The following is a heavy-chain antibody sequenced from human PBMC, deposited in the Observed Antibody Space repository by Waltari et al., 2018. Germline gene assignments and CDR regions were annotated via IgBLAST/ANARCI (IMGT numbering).Heavy chain of an antibody. J-gene: IGHJ4*02. D-gene: IGHD4-17*01. CDR3: ARDGDYSDYQASYYFDY. Sequence: EVQLVESGGGLVQPGGSLRLSCAASGFTFSTYWMNWVRQAPGKGLGGVANIKQDGSEKYYVDSVKGRFTISRDNAKNSLYLQMNSLRAEDTAVYYCARDGDYSDYQASYYFDYWGQGTLVTVSS. V-gene: IGHV3-7*01. CDR2: IKQDGSEK. CDR1: GFTFSTYW.